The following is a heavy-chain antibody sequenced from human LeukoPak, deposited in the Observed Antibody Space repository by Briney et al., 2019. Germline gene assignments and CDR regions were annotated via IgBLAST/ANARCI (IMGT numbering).Heavy chain of an antibody. J-gene: IGHJ4*02. CDR1: GYTFTSYG. V-gene: IGHV1-18*01. D-gene: IGHD6-19*01. Sequence: ASVKVSCKASGYTFTSYGISWVRQAPGQGLEWMGWISAYNGNTNYAQKFQGRVTITADKSTSTAYMELSSLRSEDTAVYYCARDAKAVDFDYWGQGTLVTVSS. CDR2: ISAYNGNT. CDR3: ARDAKAVDFDY.